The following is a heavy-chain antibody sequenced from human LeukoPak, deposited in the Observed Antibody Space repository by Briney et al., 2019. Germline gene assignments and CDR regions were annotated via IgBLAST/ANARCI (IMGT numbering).Heavy chain of an antibody. CDR3: AKEGTPQVSTWYDL. D-gene: IGHD3-10*01. CDR2: ISYEGGTQ. Sequence: PGGSLRLSCAASGVTLSPYGMHWVRQAPGKGLEWVAVISYEGGTQHYADSVKGRFIISRDNPRNTLYLQMNILRTEDTAVNYCAKEGTPQVSTWYDLWGQGTQVIVSS. CDR1: GVTLSPYG. J-gene: IGHJ5*02. V-gene: IGHV3-30*18.